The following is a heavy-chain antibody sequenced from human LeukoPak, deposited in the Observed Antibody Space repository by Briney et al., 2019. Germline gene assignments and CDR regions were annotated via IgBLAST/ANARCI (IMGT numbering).Heavy chain of an antibody. CDR1: GFTFSSYS. V-gene: IGHV3-21*01. CDR3: ARGTYDFVQIDY. D-gene: IGHD3-3*01. Sequence: GGSLRLSCAASGFTFSSYSTNWVRQAPGKGLEWVSSISTSSSYIYYADSVKGRFTISRDNAKNSLFLQMNSLRAEDTAAYYCARGTYDFVQIDYWGQGTLVTVSS. J-gene: IGHJ4*02. CDR2: ISTSSSYI.